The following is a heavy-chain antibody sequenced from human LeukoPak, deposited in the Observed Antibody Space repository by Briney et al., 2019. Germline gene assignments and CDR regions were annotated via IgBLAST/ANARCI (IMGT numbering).Heavy chain of an antibody. CDR3: ARTERSDYSNYPYYYYGMDV. CDR2: VYTGGST. CDR1: GFTVSSNY. J-gene: IGHJ6*02. V-gene: IGHV3-53*01. Sequence: GGSLRLSCAASGFTVSSNYMTWVRQAPGKGLEWVSVVYTGGSTYSADSVKGRFTISRDNSKNTLYLQMNSLRAEDTAVYYCARTERSDYSNYPYYYYGMDVWGQGTTVTVSS. D-gene: IGHD4-11*01.